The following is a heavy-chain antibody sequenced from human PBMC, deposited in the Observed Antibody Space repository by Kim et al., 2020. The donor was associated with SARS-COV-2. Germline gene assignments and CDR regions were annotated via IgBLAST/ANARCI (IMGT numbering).Heavy chain of an antibody. CDR1: GGTFSSYA. D-gene: IGHD5-12*01. V-gene: IGHV1-69*13. Sequence: SVKVSCKASGGTFSSYAISWVRQAPGQGLEWMGGIIPIFGTANYAQKFQGRVTITADESTSTAYMELSSLRSEDTAVYYCARAVASEGDGYNSLRVTYYYYGMDVWGQGTTVTVSS. CDR3: ARAVASEGDGYNSLRVTYYYYGMDV. CDR2: IIPIFGTA. J-gene: IGHJ6*02.